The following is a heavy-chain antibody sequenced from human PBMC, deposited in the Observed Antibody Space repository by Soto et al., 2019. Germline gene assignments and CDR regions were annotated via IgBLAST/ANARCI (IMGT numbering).Heavy chain of an antibody. CDR2: IYYSGST. V-gene: IGHV4-39*01. Sequence: PSETLSLTCTVSGGSISSSSYYWGWIRQPPGKGLEWIGSIYYSGSTYYNPSLKSRVTISVDTSENQFSLKLSSVTAADTAVYYCATTQYYDFWSGYYYYYYYYMDVWGKGTTVTVSS. D-gene: IGHD3-3*01. CDR1: GGSISSSSYY. J-gene: IGHJ6*03. CDR3: ATTQYYDFWSGYYYYYYYYMDV.